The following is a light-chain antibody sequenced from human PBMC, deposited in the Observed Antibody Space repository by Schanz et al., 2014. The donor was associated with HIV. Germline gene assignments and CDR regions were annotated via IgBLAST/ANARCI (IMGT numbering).Light chain of an antibody. CDR3: VSYTGTNNPV. J-gene: IGLJ2*01. Sequence: SALTQPPSASGSPGQSVTISCTGTTSDIGGYNYASWDQQHPDKAPQLLIYEVNMRPSGVPDRFSGSKSGNTASLTVSGLQAEDEADYYCVSYTGTNNPVFGGGTKLTVL. V-gene: IGLV2-8*01. CDR2: EVN. CDR1: TSDIGGYNY.